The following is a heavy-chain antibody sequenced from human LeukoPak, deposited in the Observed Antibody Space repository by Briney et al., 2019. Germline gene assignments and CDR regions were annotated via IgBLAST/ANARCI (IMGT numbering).Heavy chain of an antibody. D-gene: IGHD6-13*01. CDR1: GGSISSDY. CDR2: IYNSGST. J-gene: IGHJ5*02. CDR3: ARLIAAAGTADWFDP. Sequence: SETLSLTCTVSGGSISSDYWSWIRQPPGKGLEWIGYIYNSGSTNYNPSLKSRVTISVDTSKNQFSLKLRSVTAADTAMYYCARLIAAAGTADWFDPWGQGTLVTVSS. V-gene: IGHV4-59*01.